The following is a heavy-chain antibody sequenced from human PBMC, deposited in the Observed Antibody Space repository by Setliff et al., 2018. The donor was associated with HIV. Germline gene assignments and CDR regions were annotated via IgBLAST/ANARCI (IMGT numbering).Heavy chain of an antibody. Sequence: GSLRLSCAASGFTFPTYWMSWVRQAPGEGLEWVANIKEDGSEKYYVDSVKGRFTISRDNSINILYPHMNSLIAEDTAVYYCAKGVKWLDPWGQGTLVTVSS. CDR3: AKGVKWLDP. V-gene: IGHV3-7*03. CDR2: IKEDGSEK. D-gene: IGHD3-16*01. J-gene: IGHJ5*02. CDR1: GFTFPTYW.